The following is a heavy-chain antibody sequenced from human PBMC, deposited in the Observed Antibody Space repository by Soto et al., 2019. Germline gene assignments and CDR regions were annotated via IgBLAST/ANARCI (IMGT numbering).Heavy chain of an antibody. CDR2: IKQDGSEK. Sequence: GGSLRLSCAASGFTFSSYWMSWVRQAPGKGLEWVANIKQDGSEKYYVDSVKGRFTISRDNAKNSLYLQMNSLRAEDTAVYYCARDRHSNYVSYYYYMDVWGKGTTVTVSS. CDR3: ARDRHSNYVSYYYYMDV. CDR1: GFTFSSYW. D-gene: IGHD4-4*01. V-gene: IGHV3-7*01. J-gene: IGHJ6*03.